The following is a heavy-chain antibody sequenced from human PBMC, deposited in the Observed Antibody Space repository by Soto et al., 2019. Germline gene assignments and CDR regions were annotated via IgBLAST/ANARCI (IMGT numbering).Heavy chain of an antibody. CDR1: GYTFNNYG. CDR2: IGPYNGNT. Sequence: QVQLLQSGAEVKKPGASVKVSCKASGYTFNNYGISWVRQAPGQGLEWMGWIGPYNGNTDHAQNFQGRVTRTTDTSTNTAYMELRSLKADDTDLYYCARCYCSVGSCYTCWHFDLWGRGTLVTVSS. D-gene: IGHD2-15*01. CDR3: ARCYCSVGSCYTCWHFDL. V-gene: IGHV1-18*01. J-gene: IGHJ2*01.